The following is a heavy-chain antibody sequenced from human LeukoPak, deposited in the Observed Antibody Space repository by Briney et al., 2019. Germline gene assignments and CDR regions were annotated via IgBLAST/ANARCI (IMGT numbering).Heavy chain of an antibody. CDR3: ARHGWVDPPQSGYYYYMDV. D-gene: IGHD1-14*01. Sequence: PSETLSLTCAVYGGSFSGYYWSWIRQPPGKGLEWIGEINHSGSTNYNPSLKSRVTISVDTSKNQFSLKLSSVTAADTAVYYCARHGWVDPPQSGYYYYMDVWGKGTTVTVSS. CDR1: GGSFSGYY. CDR2: INHSGST. V-gene: IGHV4-34*01. J-gene: IGHJ6*03.